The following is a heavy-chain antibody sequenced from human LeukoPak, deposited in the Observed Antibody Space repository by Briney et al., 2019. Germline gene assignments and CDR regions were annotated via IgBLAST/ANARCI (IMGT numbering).Heavy chain of an antibody. Sequence: ASVKVSCKASGYTFTSYYMHWVRQAPGQGLEWMGIINPSGGSTSYAQKFQGRVTMTRDTSTSTVYMELSSLRSEDTAVYYCARGAASSLLQLCLKVDYWGQGTLVTVSS. CDR1: GYTFTSYY. CDR3: ARGAASSLLQLCLKVDY. D-gene: IGHD5-18*01. J-gene: IGHJ4*02. CDR2: INPSGGST. V-gene: IGHV1-46*01.